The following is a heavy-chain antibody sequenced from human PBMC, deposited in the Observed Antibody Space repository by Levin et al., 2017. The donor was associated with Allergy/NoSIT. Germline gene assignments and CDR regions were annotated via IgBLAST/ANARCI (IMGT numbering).Heavy chain of an antibody. J-gene: IGHJ6*03. D-gene: IGHD2-2*01. CDR1: GYTFKNYG. CDR3: ARFVVTPVSYFYMDV. V-gene: IGHV1-18*01. Sequence: ASLKVSCKASGYTFKNYGISWVRQAPGQGLEWIGWISTHNGNTNYAQSFQGRVTMTTDTSTSTADMELRSLISDDTAVYYCARFVVTPVSYFYMDVWGKGTTVTVSS. CDR2: ISTHNGNT.